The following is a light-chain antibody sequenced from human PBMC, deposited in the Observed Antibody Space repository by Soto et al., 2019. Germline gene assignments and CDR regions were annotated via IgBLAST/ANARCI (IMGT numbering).Light chain of an antibody. V-gene: IGLV1-36*01. Sequence: QSVLTQPPSVSEAPRQRVTISCPGNPSNIGKNGVNCYQQLPGKAPKLLIYFDALLPSGISDRFSGSRSGTAAYLAISGLQSEDEADYYCSAWDDSLNAHVFGPGTKLTVL. CDR3: SAWDDSLNAHV. CDR1: PSNIGKNG. J-gene: IGLJ1*01. CDR2: FDA.